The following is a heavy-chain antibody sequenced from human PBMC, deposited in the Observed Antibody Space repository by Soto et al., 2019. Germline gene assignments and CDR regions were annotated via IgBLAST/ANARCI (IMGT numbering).Heavy chain of an antibody. CDR2: IYNSGST. D-gene: IGHD5-12*01. V-gene: IGHV4-31*03. CDR3: ARGLRALGY. Sequence: PSETLSLTCTVSGGSISSGGYYWSWIRQHPGKGLEWIGYIYNSGSTYYNPSLKSRVTISVDTSKNQFSLKLSSVTAADTSVYYCARGLRALGYWGQGTLVTVSS. CDR1: GGSISSGGYY. J-gene: IGHJ4*02.